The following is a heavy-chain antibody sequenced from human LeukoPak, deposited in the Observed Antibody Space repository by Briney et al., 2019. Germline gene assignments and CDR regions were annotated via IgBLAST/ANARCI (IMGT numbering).Heavy chain of an antibody. V-gene: IGHV3-23*01. CDR2: TIGGGRSA. J-gene: IGHJ5*02. Sequence: GGSLRLSCAAARFTFMNYATNTGREAPGKRLQCVSATIGGGRSAYYADSVEGLFTIYRDNSKNTVYLQMINVRADDTAIYYCARLGWVDWNDLFWFDPWGQGALVTVSS. D-gene: IGHD1-1*01. CDR1: RFTFMNYA. CDR3: ARLGWVDWNDLFWFDP.